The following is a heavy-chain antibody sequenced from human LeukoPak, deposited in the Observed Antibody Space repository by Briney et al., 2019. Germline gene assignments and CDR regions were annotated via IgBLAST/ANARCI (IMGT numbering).Heavy chain of an antibody. CDR1: GGSISSGSYY. V-gene: IGHV4-61*02. J-gene: IGHJ4*02. D-gene: IGHD1-26*01. Sequence: SQTLSLTCTVSGGSISSGSYYWSWIRQPAGKGLEWIGRIYTSGSTNYNPSLKSRVTISVDTSKNQFSLKLSSVTAADTAVYYCARSLYSGSYYGGDFDYWGQGTLVTVSS. CDR2: IYTSGST. CDR3: ARSLYSGSYYGGDFDY.